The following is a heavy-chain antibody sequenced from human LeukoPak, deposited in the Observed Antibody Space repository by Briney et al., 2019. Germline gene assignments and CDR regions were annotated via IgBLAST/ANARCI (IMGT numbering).Heavy chain of an antibody. J-gene: IGHJ4*02. CDR1: GGTFSSYA. D-gene: IGHD3-3*01. CDR3: ARGVWSGYYTYQYYFDY. CDR2: IIPIFGTA. V-gene: IGHV1-69*13. Sequence: SVKVSCTASGGTFSSYAISWVRQAPGQGLEWMGGIIPIFGTANYAQKFQGRVTITADESTSTAYMELSSLRSEDTAVYYCARGVWSGYYTYQYYFDYWGQGTLVTVSS.